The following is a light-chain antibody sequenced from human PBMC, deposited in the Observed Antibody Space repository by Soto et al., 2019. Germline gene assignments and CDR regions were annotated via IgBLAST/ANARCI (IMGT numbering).Light chain of an antibody. CDR1: QSVSSY. J-gene: IGKJ2*01. CDR2: DAS. Sequence: EIVLTQSPATLSLSPGERATLSCRASQSVSSYLAWYQQKPGQAPRLPIYDASNRATGIPARFSGSGSGTDFTLTISSLEPEDFAVYYCQQRSNWPPRDTFGQGTKLEIK. V-gene: IGKV3-11*01. CDR3: QQRSNWPPRDT.